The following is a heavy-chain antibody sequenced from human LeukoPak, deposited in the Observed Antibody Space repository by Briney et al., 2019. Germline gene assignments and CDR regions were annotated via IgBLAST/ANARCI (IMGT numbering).Heavy chain of an antibody. CDR1: GFTFGDYA. CDR3: TREFPNVLRYFDWLPDPYYFDY. D-gene: IGHD3-9*01. CDR2: IRSKAYGGTT. J-gene: IGHJ4*02. Sequence: GGSLRLSCTASGFTFGDYAMSWFRQAPGKGLEWVGFIRSKAYGGTTEYAASVKGRFTISRDVSKSIAYLQMNSLKTEDTAVYYCTREFPNVLRYFDWLPDPYYFDYWGQGTLVTVSS. V-gene: IGHV3-49*03.